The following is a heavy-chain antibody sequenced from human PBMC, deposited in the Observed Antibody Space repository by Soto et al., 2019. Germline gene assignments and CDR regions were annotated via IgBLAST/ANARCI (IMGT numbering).Heavy chain of an antibody. Sequence: QVQLQESGPGLVKPSGTLSLTCAVSSGSISSSNWWSWVRQPPGKGREWIGEIYHSGSTNYNPSLMSRVTISVDKSKNQFSLKLSSVTAADTAVYYCASLCYYYDYICPWGWGQGTLVTVSS. J-gene: IGHJ4*02. CDR1: SGSISSSNW. D-gene: IGHD3-16*01. V-gene: IGHV4-4*02. CDR2: IYHSGST. CDR3: ASLCYYYDYICPWG.